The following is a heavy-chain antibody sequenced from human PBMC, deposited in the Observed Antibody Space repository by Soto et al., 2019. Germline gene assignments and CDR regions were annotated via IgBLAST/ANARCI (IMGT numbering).Heavy chain of an antibody. Sequence: GGSLRLSCAASGFTFSSYAMSWVRQAPGKGLEWVSAISGSGGSTYYADSVKGRFTISRDNSKNTLYLQMNSLRAEDTAVYCCAKCSGGKDYGDYVFWGQGTLVTRSS. V-gene: IGHV3-23*01. J-gene: IGHJ4*02. CDR1: GFTFSSYA. D-gene: IGHD4-17*01. CDR2: ISGSGGST. CDR3: AKCSGGKDYGDYVF.